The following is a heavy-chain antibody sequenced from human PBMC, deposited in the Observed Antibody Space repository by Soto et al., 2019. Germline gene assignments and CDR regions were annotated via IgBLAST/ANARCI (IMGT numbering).Heavy chain of an antibody. D-gene: IGHD3-16*01. Sequence: PGGSLRLSCAASGFTVSSNYMSWVRQAPGKGLEWVSVIYSGGSTYYADSVKGRFTISRDNSKNTLYLQMNSLRAEDTAVYYCARGGYYVNVRVYKIFDYGGEGPWATVS. CDR3: ARGGYYVNVRVYKIFDY. J-gene: IGHJ4*02. CDR1: GFTVSSNY. V-gene: IGHV3-66*01. CDR2: IYSGGST.